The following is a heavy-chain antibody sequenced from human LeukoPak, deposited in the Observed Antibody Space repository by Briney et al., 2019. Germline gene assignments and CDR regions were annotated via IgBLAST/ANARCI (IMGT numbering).Heavy chain of an antibody. CDR1: GFTVSNNY. CDR2: IYSGGAT. D-gene: IGHD6-6*01. J-gene: IGHJ4*02. Sequence: GGSLILSCAASGFTVSNNYLSWVRQAPGKGPEWVSVIYSGGATHYADSVKGRFTISRDNSKNTVYLQMSGLRAEDTAIYYCARGVPSPFPDPFDHWGQGTLVIVSS. V-gene: IGHV3-53*01. CDR3: ARGVPSPFPDPFDH.